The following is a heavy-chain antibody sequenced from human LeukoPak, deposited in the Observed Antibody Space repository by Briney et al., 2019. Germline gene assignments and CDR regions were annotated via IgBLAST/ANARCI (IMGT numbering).Heavy chain of an antibody. CDR3: AKDRRYYYDSSGFSDY. D-gene: IGHD3-22*01. V-gene: IGHV3-23*01. CDR1: GFTFSSYA. Sequence: PGGSLRLSCAASGFTFSSYAMHWVRQAPGKGLEWVSAISGSGGSTYYADSVKGRFTISRDNSKNTLYLQMNSLRAEDTAVYYCAKDRRYYYDSSGFSDYWGQGTLVTVSS. CDR2: ISGSGGST. J-gene: IGHJ4*02.